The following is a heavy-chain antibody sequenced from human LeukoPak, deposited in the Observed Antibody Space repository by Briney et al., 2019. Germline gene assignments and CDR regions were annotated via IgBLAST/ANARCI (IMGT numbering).Heavy chain of an antibody. V-gene: IGHV4-34*01. CDR1: GGSFSGYY. CDR2: INHSGST. J-gene: IGHJ4*02. CDR3: ARGATIFRVGRLDY. Sequence: SETLSLTCAVYGGSFSGYYWSWIRQPPGKGLEWIGEINHSGSTNYNPSLKSRVTISVDTSKNQFSLKLSSVTAADTAVYYCARGATIFRVGRLDYWGQGTLVTVSS. D-gene: IGHD3-3*01.